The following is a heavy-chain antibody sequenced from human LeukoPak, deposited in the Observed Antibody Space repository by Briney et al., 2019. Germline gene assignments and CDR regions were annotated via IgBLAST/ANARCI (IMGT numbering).Heavy chain of an antibody. CDR2: IIPIFGTA. D-gene: IGHD6-6*01. J-gene: IGHJ4*02. CDR1: GGTFSSYA. Sequence: ASVKVSCKASGGTFSSYAISWVRQAPGQGREWMGGIIPIFGTANYAQKFQGRVTITADESTSTAYMELSSLRSEDTAVYYCARDSAIAARGGGFDYWGQGTLVTVSS. CDR3: ARDSAIAARGGGFDY. V-gene: IGHV1-69*01.